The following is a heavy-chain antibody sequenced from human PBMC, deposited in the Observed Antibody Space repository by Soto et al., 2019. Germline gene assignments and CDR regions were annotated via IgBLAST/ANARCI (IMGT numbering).Heavy chain of an antibody. CDR2: IYYSGTT. J-gene: IGHJ5*02. CDR3: ARQSPDYLGSVGWFDP. D-gene: IGHD1-26*01. Sequence: SETLSLTCAVYGGSFSGYYWSWIRQPPGKGLEWIGSIYYSGTTYYNPSLKSRVTISVDTSKNQFSLKLRSVTAADTAVYYCARQSPDYLGSVGWFDPWGQGTLVTVSS. CDR1: GGSFSGYY. V-gene: IGHV4-34*01.